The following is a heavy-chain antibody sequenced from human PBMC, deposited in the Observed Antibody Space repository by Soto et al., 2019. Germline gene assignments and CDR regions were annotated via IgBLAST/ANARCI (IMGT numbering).Heavy chain of an antibody. CDR3: ARDHDSSSWYADY. CDR1: GFTFSSYS. V-gene: IGHV3-48*01. J-gene: IGHJ4*02. CDR2: ISRRSSTI. Sequence: GGSLRLSCAASGFTFSSYSMNWVRQAPGKGLEWVSYISRRSSTIYYADSVKGRFTISRDNAKNSLYLQMNSLSAEDTALYYCARDHDSSSWYADYWGQGTLVTVSS. D-gene: IGHD6-13*01.